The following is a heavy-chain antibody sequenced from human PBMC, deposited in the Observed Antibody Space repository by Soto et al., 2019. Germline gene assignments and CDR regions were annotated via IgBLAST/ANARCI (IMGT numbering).Heavy chain of an antibody. Sequence: AAVKVSCKASGYDFTAYDINWVRQASGQGLEWMGWMNPINGATGSARRFQGRASMTRNTATGTAYLELTSLRSDDSAVYYCGRGPXPRAPAGGTPYYFAMDVWGQGTTVTVSS. CDR2: MNPINGAT. J-gene: IGHJ6*02. CDR1: GYDFTAYD. D-gene: IGHD6-13*01. CDR3: GRGPXPRAPAGGTPYYFAMDV. V-gene: IGHV1-8*02.